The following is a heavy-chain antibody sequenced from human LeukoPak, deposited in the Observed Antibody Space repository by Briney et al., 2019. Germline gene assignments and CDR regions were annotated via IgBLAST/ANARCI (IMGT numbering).Heavy chain of an antibody. J-gene: IGHJ6*03. D-gene: IGHD3-3*01. CDR2: INPNSGGT. V-gene: IGHV1-2*02. CDR3: ARAPGWNYYMDV. Sequence: ASVKVSCKASGYTFTGYYMHWVRQAPGQGLEWMGWINPNSGGTNYAQKFQGRVTMTRDTSISTAYMELSRLRSGDTAVYYCARAPGWNYYMDVWGKGTTVTVSS. CDR1: GYTFTGYY.